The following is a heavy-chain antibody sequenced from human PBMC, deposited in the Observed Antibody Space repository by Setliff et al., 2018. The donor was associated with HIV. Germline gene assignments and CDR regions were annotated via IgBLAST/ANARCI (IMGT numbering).Heavy chain of an antibody. CDR2: VSHTGST. D-gene: IGHD1-26*01. Sequence: PSETLSLTCAVYGGSFSGYYWNWIRQPPGKGLEWIGDVSHTGSTNYNPSLKSRITISADTPKNQFSLKLSSVTAADTAVYYCAREGTYSGTYWVRRVASFDIWGQGTMVTVSS. J-gene: IGHJ3*02. CDR1: GGSFSGYY. V-gene: IGHV4-34*01. CDR3: AREGTYSGTYWVRRVASFDI.